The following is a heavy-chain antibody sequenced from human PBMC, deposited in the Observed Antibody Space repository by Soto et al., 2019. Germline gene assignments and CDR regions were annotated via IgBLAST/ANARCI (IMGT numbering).Heavy chain of an antibody. V-gene: IGHV3-30-3*01. Sequence: QEQLVESGGGVVQPGESLRLSCAASGCTFSVSVMHWVRQSPGTGREWVAGISKDGNSVHYGDSVKDRFSVSRDNSKNTQFLQMNSLRPEDTSMYYCAREDWSSGHAGTFQIWGQGTLVTVSS. CDR2: ISKDGNSV. CDR1: GCTFSVSV. J-gene: IGHJ1*01. CDR3: AREDWSSGHAGTFQI. D-gene: IGHD3-22*01.